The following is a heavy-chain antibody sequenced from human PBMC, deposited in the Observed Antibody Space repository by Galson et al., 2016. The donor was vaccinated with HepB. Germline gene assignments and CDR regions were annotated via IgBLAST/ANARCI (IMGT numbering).Heavy chain of an antibody. V-gene: IGHV3-33*01. J-gene: IGHJ6*02. CDR1: GFVFSSYG. D-gene: IGHD3-3*01. CDR2: IWYDGSKK. Sequence: SLRLSCAASGFVFSSYGMHWVRQAPGKGLEWVAVIWYDGSKKDYADSVKGRFSISRDNSKNTLYLQMNSLRAEDTALYYCARDWDFGSSTLNSYYHGMDVWGQGTTVTVSS. CDR3: ARDWDFGSSTLNSYYHGMDV.